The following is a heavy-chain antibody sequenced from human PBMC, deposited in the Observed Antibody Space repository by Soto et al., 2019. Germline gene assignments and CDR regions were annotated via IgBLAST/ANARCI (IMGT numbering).Heavy chain of an antibody. CDR2: ISAYNGNT. D-gene: IGHD6-19*01. Sequence: ASVKVSCKASGYTFTIYGIIWVRQAPGQGLEWMGWISAYNGNTNYAQKLQGRVTMTTDTSTSTAYMELRSLRSDDTAVYYCARVPYSSGSTYYFDYWGQGTLVTVSS. J-gene: IGHJ4*02. CDR1: GYTFTIYG. V-gene: IGHV1-18*01. CDR3: ARVPYSSGSTYYFDY.